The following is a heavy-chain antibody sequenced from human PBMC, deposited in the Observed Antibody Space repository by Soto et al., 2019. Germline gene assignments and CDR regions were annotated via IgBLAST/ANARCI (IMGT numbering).Heavy chain of an antibody. D-gene: IGHD4-17*01. J-gene: IGHJ5*02. Sequence: SVKICCKASGYTFTSYDINWGRQATGQGLEWMGCMNPHSVHTGYAEKFQGTGTMTRNPSISTAYMELSSLGSEDTAVYYCASYGGNSGWFDPWGQGTLVTVS. V-gene: IGHV1-8*01. CDR2: MNPHSVHT. CDR1: GYTFTSYD. CDR3: ASYGGNSGWFDP.